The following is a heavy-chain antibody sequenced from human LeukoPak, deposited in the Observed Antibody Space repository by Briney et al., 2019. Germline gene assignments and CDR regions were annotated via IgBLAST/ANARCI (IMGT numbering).Heavy chain of an antibody. CDR1: GGSFGGYY. Sequence: SETLSLTCAVYGGSFGGYYWSWIRQPPGKGLEWIGEINHSGSTNYNPSLKSRVTISVDTSKNQFSLKLNSVTAADTAVYYCATCGGGIAAAGSLDYWGQGTLVTVSS. D-gene: IGHD6-13*01. CDR3: ATCGGGIAAAGSLDY. CDR2: INHSGST. J-gene: IGHJ4*02. V-gene: IGHV4-34*01.